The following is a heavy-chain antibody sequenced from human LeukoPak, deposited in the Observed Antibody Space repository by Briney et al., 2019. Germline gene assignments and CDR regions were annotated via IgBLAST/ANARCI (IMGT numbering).Heavy chain of an antibody. CDR2: INAGNGNT. V-gene: IGHV1-3*01. Sequence: ASVKVSCKASGYTFTSYAMHWVRQAPGQRLEWMGWINAGNGNTKYSQKFQGRVTITRDTSAGTAYMELSSLRSEDTAVYYCARDLRWELPTGYFDYWGQGTLVTVSS. J-gene: IGHJ4*02. CDR1: GYTFTSYA. CDR3: ARDLRWELPTGYFDY. D-gene: IGHD1-26*01.